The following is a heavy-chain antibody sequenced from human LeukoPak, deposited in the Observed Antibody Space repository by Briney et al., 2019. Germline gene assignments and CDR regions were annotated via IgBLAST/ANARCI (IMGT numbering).Heavy chain of an antibody. CDR1: GVSIRSGSYY. D-gene: IGHD6-19*01. J-gene: IGHJ4*02. Sequence: SQTLSLTCNVSGVSIRSGSYYWSWIRQPPGKGLEWIGYINNSGSTNYNPSLKSRVTISVDTSKNQFSLKLSSVTAADTAVYYCAGTKQWLSFDYWGQGTLVTVSS. V-gene: IGHV4-61*01. CDR3: AGTKQWLSFDY. CDR2: INNSGST.